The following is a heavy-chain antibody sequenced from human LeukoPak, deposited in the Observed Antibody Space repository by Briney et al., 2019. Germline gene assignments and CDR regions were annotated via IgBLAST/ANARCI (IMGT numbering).Heavy chain of an antibody. V-gene: IGHV1-3*04. CDR2: INTATGNT. J-gene: IGHJ4*02. CDR1: GYTFSTYA. Sequence: ASVKVSCKASGYTFSTYAMHWVRQAPGQRLEWMGWINTATGNTKYSQKFQGRVTFTRDTSASTAYMELSSLRSEDTAVYYCARGKGYCSGGVCHFDYWGQGIPVTVSS. D-gene: IGHD2-8*02. CDR3: ARGKGYCSGGVCHFDY.